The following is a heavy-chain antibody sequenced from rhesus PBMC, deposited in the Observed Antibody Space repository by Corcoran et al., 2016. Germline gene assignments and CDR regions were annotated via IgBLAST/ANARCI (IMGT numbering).Heavy chain of an antibody. CDR1: GGSISDDYY. D-gene: IGHD6S26*01. V-gene: IGHV4-106*01. Sequence: QVQLQESGPGLVKPSETLSLTCAVSGGSISDDYYWSWIRQPPGKGLEWIGYIYCSGGATNYNPSLKNRVTISIDTSKNQFALKLSSVTAADTALYYCAGSGWSVWGGLDSWGQGVVVTVSS. J-gene: IGHJ6*01. CDR2: IYCSGGAT. CDR3: AGSGWSVWGGLDS.